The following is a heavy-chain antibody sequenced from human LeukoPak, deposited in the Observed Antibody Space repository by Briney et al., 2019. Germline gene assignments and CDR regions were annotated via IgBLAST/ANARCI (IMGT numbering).Heavy chain of an antibody. Sequence: ASVKVSCKASGYTFTNYYMHWVRQAPGQGLEWMGIINPSGGSTSHTQKFQGRVTLTRDTSTSTVHMELSGLRSEDTAVYYCARDQEAFDYWGQGTLVTVSS. V-gene: IGHV1-46*01. CDR3: ARDQEAFDY. CDR2: INPSGGST. CDR1: GYTFTNYY. J-gene: IGHJ4*02.